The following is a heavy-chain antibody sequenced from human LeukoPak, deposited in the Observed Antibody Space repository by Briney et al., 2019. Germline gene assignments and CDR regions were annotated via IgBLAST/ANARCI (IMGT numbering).Heavy chain of an antibody. CDR2: IRSDGINK. J-gene: IGHJ4*02. V-gene: IGHV3-30*02. CDR1: GFTFSNNW. D-gene: IGHD6-13*01. Sequence: PGGSLRLSCAASGFTFSNNWMSWVRQAPGKGLEWVAFIRSDGINKYYADSVKGRFTVSRDGSKNTLYLQMNSLRAEDTAVYYCAKDMSSTWHFFDYWGQGTLVTVSS. CDR3: AKDMSSTWHFFDY.